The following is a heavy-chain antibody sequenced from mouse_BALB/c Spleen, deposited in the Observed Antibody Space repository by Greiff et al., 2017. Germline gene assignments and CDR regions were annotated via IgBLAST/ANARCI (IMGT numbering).Heavy chain of an antibody. V-gene: IGHV1-20*02. J-gene: IGHJ1*01. CDR2: INPYNGDT. Sequence: EVKLQESGPELVKPGASVKISCKASGYSFTGYFMNWVMQSHGKSLEWIGRINPYNGDTFYNQKFKGKATLTVDKSSSTAHMELRSLASEDSAVYYCARGGITTRYFDVWGAGTTVTVSS. CDR1: GYSFTGYF. CDR3: ARGGITTRYFDV. D-gene: IGHD1-1*01.